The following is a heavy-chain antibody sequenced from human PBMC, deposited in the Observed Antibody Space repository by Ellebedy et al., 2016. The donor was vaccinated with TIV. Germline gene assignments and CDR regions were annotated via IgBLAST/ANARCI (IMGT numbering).Heavy chain of an antibody. CDR2: IYTGSSDT. Sequence: GESLKISCKGSGYSFTSYWIGWVRQMPGKGLEWMGIIYTGSSDTSYSPSFQGQVTIPADKSISTAYLQWSSLKSSDTAMYYCARGAGGSRSTEYFQHWGQGTLVTVSS. D-gene: IGHD3-16*01. J-gene: IGHJ1*01. V-gene: IGHV5-51*01. CDR3: ARGAGGSRSTEYFQH. CDR1: GYSFTSYW.